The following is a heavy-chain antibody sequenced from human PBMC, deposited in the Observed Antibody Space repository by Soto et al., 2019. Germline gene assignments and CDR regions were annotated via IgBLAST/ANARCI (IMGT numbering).Heavy chain of an antibody. Sequence: PGGSLRLSCAASGFTFSNAWMNWVRQAPGKGLEWVGRIKSKTDGGTTDYAAPVKGRFTISRDDSKNTLYLQMNSLKTEDTAVYYCTVSWQWPPGDYYYGMDVWGQGTTVTVSS. D-gene: IGHD6-19*01. J-gene: IGHJ6*02. V-gene: IGHV3-15*07. CDR3: TVSWQWPPGDYYYGMDV. CDR1: GFTFSNAW. CDR2: IKSKTDGGTT.